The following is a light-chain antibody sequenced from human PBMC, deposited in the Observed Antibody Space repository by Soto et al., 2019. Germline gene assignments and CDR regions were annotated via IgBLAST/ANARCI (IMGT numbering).Light chain of an antibody. CDR2: EVN. CDR1: SSDVGGYNY. Sequence: QSALTQPPSASGSPGQSVTISCTGTSSDVGGYNYVSWYQQHPGKAPKLLIFEVNKRPSGVPDRFSASKSGITASLTVSGLQAEDEAAYFCSSYTGTDNSVIFGGGTKLTVL. CDR3: SSYTGTDNSVI. V-gene: IGLV2-8*01. J-gene: IGLJ2*01.